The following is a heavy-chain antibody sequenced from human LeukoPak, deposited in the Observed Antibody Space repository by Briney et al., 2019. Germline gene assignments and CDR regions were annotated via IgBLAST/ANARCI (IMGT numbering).Heavy chain of an antibody. V-gene: IGHV1-69-2*01. CDR3: ATGILTGSYLDY. Sequence: GASVKVSCKASGYTFTSYGISWVRQAPGQGLEWMGLVDPEDGETIYAEKFQGRVTITADTSTDTAYMELSSLRSEDTAVYYCATGILTGSYLDYWGQGTLVTVSS. J-gene: IGHJ4*02. CDR2: VDPEDGET. D-gene: IGHD3-9*01. CDR1: GYTFTSYG.